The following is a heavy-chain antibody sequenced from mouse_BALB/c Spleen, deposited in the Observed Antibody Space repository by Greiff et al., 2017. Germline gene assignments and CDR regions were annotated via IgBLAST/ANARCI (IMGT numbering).Heavy chain of an antibody. Sequence: DVMLVESGGGLVQPGGSLRLSCATSGFTFTAYYMRWVRQSPGKALEWLGFIRNKANGYNTEYSASVKGRFTISRDNSQSILYLQMNTLRTGDRATYYCAKDIDGAMDYWGQGTSVTVSS. CDR2: IRNKANGYNT. V-gene: IGHV7-3*02. J-gene: IGHJ4*01. CDR3: AKDIDGAMDY. D-gene: IGHD2-3*01. CDR1: GFTFTAYY.